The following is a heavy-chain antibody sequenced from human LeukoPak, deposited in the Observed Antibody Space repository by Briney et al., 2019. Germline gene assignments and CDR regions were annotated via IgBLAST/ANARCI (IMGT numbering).Heavy chain of an antibody. J-gene: IGHJ4*02. CDR3: ARDFTGGEYFDS. CDR2: ISPSSTYI. V-gene: IGHV3-21*06. Sequence: GGCLSLACAASGFTFSSFKMTWVRQAPGKGLEWVASISPSSTYIYYGDSLKGRVTVSRDNAKSLLFLHMSSLRPDDTAVYYCARDFTGGEYFDSWGQGALVSVSS. CDR1: GFTFSSFK. D-gene: IGHD3-16*01.